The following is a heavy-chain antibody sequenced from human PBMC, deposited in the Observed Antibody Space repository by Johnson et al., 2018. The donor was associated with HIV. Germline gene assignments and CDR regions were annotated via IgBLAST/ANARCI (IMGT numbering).Heavy chain of an antibody. CDR3: ARSPGEADAFDI. J-gene: IGHJ3*02. V-gene: IGHV3-30*14. CDR2: ISYDGSNK. CDR1: GFTFSSYW. Sequence: QVPLVESGGGLVQPGGSLRLSCAASGFTFSSYWMSWVRQAPGKGLEWVAVISYDGSNKYYADSVKGRFTISRDNSKNTLYLQMNSLRAEDTAMYYCARSPGEADAFDIWGQGTMVTVSS. D-gene: IGHD3-10*01.